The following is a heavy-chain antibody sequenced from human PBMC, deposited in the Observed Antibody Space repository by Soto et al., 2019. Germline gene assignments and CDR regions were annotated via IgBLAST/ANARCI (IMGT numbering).Heavy chain of an antibody. J-gene: IGHJ6*02. D-gene: IGHD6-13*01. Sequence: QVQLVQSGAEVKKPGASVKVSCKASGYTFTSYDINWVRQATGQGLEWMGWMNPNSGNTGYAQKFQGRVTMTTNTSISTAYMELSSLRSEDTAVYYCARRGYSSSWYYYYYYAMDVWGQGTTVTVSS. V-gene: IGHV1-8*01. CDR3: ARRGYSSSWYYYYYYAMDV. CDR1: GYTFTSYD. CDR2: MNPNSGNT.